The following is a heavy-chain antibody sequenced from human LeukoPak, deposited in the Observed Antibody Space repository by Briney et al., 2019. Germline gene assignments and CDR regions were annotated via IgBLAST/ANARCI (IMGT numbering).Heavy chain of an antibody. V-gene: IGHV1-2*02. J-gene: IGHJ4*02. CDR1: GYTFTVYY. CDR2: INPNSGGT. CDR3: ARARAPAGPDY. Sequence: ASVTVSFTASGYTFTVYYMHWARQAPGQGLGGVGWINPNSGGTNYTQKFQGRVTMTRDTSISTAYMELSRLRSDDTAVYYCARARAPAGPDYWGQGPLVTVFS. D-gene: IGHD2-2*01.